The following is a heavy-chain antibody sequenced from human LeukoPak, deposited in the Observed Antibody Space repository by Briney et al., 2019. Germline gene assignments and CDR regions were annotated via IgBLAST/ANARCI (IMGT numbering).Heavy chain of an antibody. J-gene: IGHJ4*02. D-gene: IGHD3-3*01. CDR1: GGSVSSGSYY. CDR2: IYYSGST. V-gene: IGHV4-61*01. Sequence: PSETLSLTCTVSGGSVSSGSYYWSWIRQPPGKGLEWIGYIYYSGSTNYNPSLKSRVTISVDTSKNQFSLKLSSVTAADTAVYYCARSYDFWSGYYDYWAREPWSPSPQ. CDR3: ARSYDFWSGYYDY.